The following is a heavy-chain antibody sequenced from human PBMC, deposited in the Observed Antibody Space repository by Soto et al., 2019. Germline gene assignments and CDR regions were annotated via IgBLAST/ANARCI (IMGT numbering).Heavy chain of an antibody. CDR3: ARDLWGYCGTDCYPLDV. CDR1: GGSISGYY. Sequence: QVQLQESGPGLVKPSETLSLTCTVSGGSISGYYWSWIRQPPGKGLEWIGYMYNTASTVYNPSFKSRVTISVDTSKSQFSLRLNSVTAADTAVYYCARDLWGYCGTDCYPLDVWGQGTTVTVSS. V-gene: IGHV4-59*01. J-gene: IGHJ6*02. D-gene: IGHD2-21*02. CDR2: MYNTAST.